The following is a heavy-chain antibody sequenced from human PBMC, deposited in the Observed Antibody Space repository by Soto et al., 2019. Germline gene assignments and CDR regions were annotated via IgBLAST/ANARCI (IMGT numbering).Heavy chain of an antibody. V-gene: IGHV3-30-3*01. D-gene: IGHD1-26*01. CDR3: ARDSKAEWELLSAPPYFDY. Sequence: GGSLRLSCAASGFTFSSYAMPWVRQAPGKGLEWVAVISYDGSNKYYADSVKGRLTISRDNSKNTLYLQMTSLRAEDTAVYYCARDSKAEWELLSAPPYFDYWGQGTLVTVSS. CDR2: ISYDGSNK. CDR1: GFTFSSYA. J-gene: IGHJ4*02.